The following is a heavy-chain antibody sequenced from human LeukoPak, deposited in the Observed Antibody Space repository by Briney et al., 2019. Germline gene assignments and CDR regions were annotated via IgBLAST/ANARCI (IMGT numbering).Heavy chain of an antibody. D-gene: IGHD6-13*01. J-gene: IGHJ4*01. Sequence: DSVKGQFTISRDNSKNTLYLQMNSLRAEDTAVYYCARVISSTWSANDYWGQGTLVTVSS. V-gene: IGHV3-30*07. CDR3: ARVISSTWSANDY.